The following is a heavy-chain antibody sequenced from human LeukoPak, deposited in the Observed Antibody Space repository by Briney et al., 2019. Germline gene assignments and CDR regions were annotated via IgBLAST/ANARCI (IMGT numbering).Heavy chain of an antibody. Sequence: GASVKASCKASEYTFTGYYMHWVRQAPGQGLEWMGRINPNSGGTNYAQKFQGRVTMTRDTSTSTAYMELSRLRSDDTAVYYCARGSVYYYAPGSWYYFDYWGQGTLVTVSS. CDR3: ARGSVYYYAPGSWYYFDY. CDR2: INPNSGGT. CDR1: EYTFTGYY. J-gene: IGHJ4*02. D-gene: IGHD3-10*01. V-gene: IGHV1-2*06.